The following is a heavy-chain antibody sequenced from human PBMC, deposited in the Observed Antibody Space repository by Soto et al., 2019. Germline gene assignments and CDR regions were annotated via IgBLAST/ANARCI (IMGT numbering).Heavy chain of an antibody. CDR2: IYHSGST. V-gene: IGHV4-30-2*01. D-gene: IGHD5-18*01. J-gene: IGHJ4*02. Sequence: SETLSLTCAVSGGSVSSGGYSWSWIRQPPGKGLEWIGYIYHSGSTYYNPSLKSRVTISVERSKNQFSLNLRSVTAADTAVYYCARALDTTLVDYWGQGTLGTVSS. CDR3: ARALDTTLVDY. CDR1: GGSVSSGGYS.